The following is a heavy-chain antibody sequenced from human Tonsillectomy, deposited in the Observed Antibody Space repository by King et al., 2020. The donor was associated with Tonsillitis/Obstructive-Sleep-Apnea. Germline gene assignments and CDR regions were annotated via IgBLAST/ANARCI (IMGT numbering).Heavy chain of an antibody. CDR1: GFSFSIYS. CDR3: ARAGGGGDFYYHYMDV. J-gene: IGHJ6*03. Sequence: VQLVGSGGGLVKPGGSLRLSCAASGFSFSIYSMNWVRQAPGKGLEWVASISSGSRHIYDADSVKGRLTLSRDNAKKSLYLQMNSLRVDDTAVYYCARAGGGGDFYYHYMDVWGKGTTVTVSS. V-gene: IGHV3-21*01. D-gene: IGHD3-16*01. CDR2: ISSGSRHI.